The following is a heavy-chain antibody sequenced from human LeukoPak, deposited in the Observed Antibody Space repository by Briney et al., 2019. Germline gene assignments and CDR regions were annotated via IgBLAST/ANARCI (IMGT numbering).Heavy chain of an antibody. V-gene: IGHV4-34*01. CDR3: ARERGDYDILTGSFDY. CDR2: INHSGST. Sequence: PSETLSLTCAVYGVSFSGYYWSWLRQPPGKGLEWIGEINHSGSTNYNPFLKSRVTISVDTSKNQFSLKLSSVTAADTAVYYCARERGDYDILTGSFDYWGQGTLVSVSS. CDR1: GVSFSGYY. D-gene: IGHD3-9*01. J-gene: IGHJ4*02.